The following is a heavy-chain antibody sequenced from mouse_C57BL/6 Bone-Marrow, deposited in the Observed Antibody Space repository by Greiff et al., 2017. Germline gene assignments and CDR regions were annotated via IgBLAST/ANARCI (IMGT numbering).Heavy chain of an antibody. V-gene: IGHV1-9*01. J-gene: IGHJ3*01. Sequence: QVQLQQSGAELMKPGASVKLSCKATGYTFTGYWIEWVKQRPGHGLEWIGEILPGSGSTNYNEKFKGKATFTADTYSNPDYMQLSSLTTHSSAIYYCARGAFYYSNLFAYWGQGTLVTVSA. D-gene: IGHD2-5*01. CDR2: ILPGSGST. CDR3: ARGAFYYSNLFAY. CDR1: GYTFTGYW.